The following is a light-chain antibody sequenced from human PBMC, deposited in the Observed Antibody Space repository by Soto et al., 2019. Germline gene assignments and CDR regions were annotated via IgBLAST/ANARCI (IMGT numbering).Light chain of an antibody. CDR2: DNT. V-gene: IGLV1-40*01. J-gene: IGLJ3*02. CDR1: SSNLGAGYD. Sequence: QLVLTQPPSISGAPGQRVTMSCTGSSSNLGAGYDVHWYQRLPGAAPKLLIYDNTHRPSGVPNRFSGSKSGTSASLAITGLQAEDEADYYCQSYDSGLSGHWVFGGGTKLTVL. CDR3: QSYDSGLSGHWV.